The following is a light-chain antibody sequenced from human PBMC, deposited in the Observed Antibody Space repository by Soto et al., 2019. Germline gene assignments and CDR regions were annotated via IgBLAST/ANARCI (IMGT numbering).Light chain of an antibody. CDR1: LNVNSY. CDR2: DAS. Sequence: VLTQSPATLSLSPGERATRSCRASLNVNSYLAWYQQKPGQAPRLLIYDASNRAAGIPARFSGSGSGTDFTLTISSLQSEDFAVYYCQHYNNWPPWTFGQGTKVDIK. V-gene: IGKV3-11*01. J-gene: IGKJ1*01. CDR3: QHYNNWPPWT.